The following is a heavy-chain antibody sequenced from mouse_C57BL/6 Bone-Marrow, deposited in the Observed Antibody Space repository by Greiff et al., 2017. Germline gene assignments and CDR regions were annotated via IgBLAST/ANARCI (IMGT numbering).Heavy chain of an antibody. CDR2: IYPGSGNT. CDR3: ARLHYGSSSWFAY. J-gene: IGHJ3*01. D-gene: IGHD1-1*01. Sequence: QVQLQQSGAELVRPGASVKLSCKASGYTFTDYYINWVKQRPGQGLEWIARIYPGSGNTYYNEKFKGKATLTAEKSSSTAYMQLSSLTSEDSAVYCCARLHYGSSSWFAYWGQGTLVTVSA. CDR1: GYTFTDYY. V-gene: IGHV1-76*01.